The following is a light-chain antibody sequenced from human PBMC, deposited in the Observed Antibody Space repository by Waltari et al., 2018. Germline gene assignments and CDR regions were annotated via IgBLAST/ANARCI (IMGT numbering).Light chain of an antibody. CDR1: IVHNTHA. J-gene: IGLJ3*02. CDR2: VNNDGSH. V-gene: IGLV4-69*01. Sequence: QVVLTQSPSASASLRASVNLTCTLSIVHNTHAIARPPQQPERRPRYLTKVNNDGSHIKGVGIPDRFSGSSSGAERYLTISSLQSEDEADYYCQAWGTGLIGVFGGGTKLTVL. CDR3: QAWGTGLIGV.